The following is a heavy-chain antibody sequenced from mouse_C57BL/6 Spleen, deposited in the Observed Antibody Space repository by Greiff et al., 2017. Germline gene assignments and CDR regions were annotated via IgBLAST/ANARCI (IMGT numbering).Heavy chain of an antibody. CDR1: GYTFTSYW. D-gene: IGHD1-1*01. CDR2: IHPNSGST. CDR3: ARSDYYGSGFAY. J-gene: IGHJ3*01. Sequence: VQLQQPGAELVKPGASVKLSCKASGYTFTSYWMHWVKQRPGQGLEWIGMIHPNSGSTNYNEKFKGKATLTVDKSSSTAYMQLSSLTSEDSAVYYCARSDYYGSGFAYWGQGTLVTVSA. V-gene: IGHV1-64*01.